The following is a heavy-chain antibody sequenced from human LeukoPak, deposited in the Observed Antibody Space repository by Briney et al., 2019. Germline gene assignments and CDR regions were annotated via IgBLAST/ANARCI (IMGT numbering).Heavy chain of an antibody. J-gene: IGHJ5*02. CDR1: GYSFTDYY. V-gene: IGHV1-2*02. CDR2: INPNSGGT. D-gene: IGHD2-21*01. Sequence: ASVKVSCKTSGYSFTDYYMHWVRQAPGQGLEWMGWINPNSGGTSAAQKFQGRVTMTRDTSITTVYMEVSWLTSDDTAIYYCARADRPHGGPYLIGPWGQGTLVTVSS. CDR3: ARADRPHGGPYLIGP.